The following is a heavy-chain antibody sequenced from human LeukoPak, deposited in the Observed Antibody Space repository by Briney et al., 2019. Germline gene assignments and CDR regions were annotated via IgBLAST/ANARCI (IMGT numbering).Heavy chain of an antibody. D-gene: IGHD2-2*01. CDR3: ARGRYCSSTGCSHFDY. V-gene: IGHV5-51*01. J-gene: IGHJ4*02. CDR1: GYIFTNYW. CDR2: IYPGDSDT. Sequence: PGESLKISCKGSGYIFTNYWIAWVRQMPGKGLEWMGIIYPGDSDTRYSPPFQGQVTISADRSISTAYLQWSSLKASDTAIYYCARGRYCSSTGCSHFDYWGQGTLVTVS.